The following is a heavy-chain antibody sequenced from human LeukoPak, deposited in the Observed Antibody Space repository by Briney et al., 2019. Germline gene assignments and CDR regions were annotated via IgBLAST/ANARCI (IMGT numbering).Heavy chain of an antibody. J-gene: IGHJ4*02. V-gene: IGHV1-18*04. CDR2: ISAYNGNT. CDR3: ARAIAAAGMGGFDY. CDR1: GYTFTGYY. D-gene: IGHD6-13*01. Sequence: ASVKVSCKASGYTFTGYYMHWVRQAPGQGLEWMGWISAYNGNTNYAQKLQGRVTMTTDTSTSTAYMELSRLRSDDTAVYYCARAIAAAGMGGFDYWGQGTLVTVSS.